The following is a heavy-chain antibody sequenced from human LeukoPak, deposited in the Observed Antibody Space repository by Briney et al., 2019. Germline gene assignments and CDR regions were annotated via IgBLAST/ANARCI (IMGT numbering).Heavy chain of an antibody. CDR2: INPNNGDT. D-gene: IGHD6-13*01. CDR3: ARGSAAAGTTALGY. J-gene: IGHJ4*02. V-gene: IGHV1-2*02. CDR1: GYTFTAYY. Sequence: ASVKVSCKTSGYTFTAYYMHWVRQAPGQGLEWMGWINPNNGDTLYTQKFQGRVTMARDTSIGTVYMELNRLTFDDTAVYSCARGSAAAGTTALGYWGQGTLVTVSS.